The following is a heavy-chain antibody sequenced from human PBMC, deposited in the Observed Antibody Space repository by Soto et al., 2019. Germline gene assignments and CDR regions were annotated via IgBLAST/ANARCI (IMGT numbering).Heavy chain of an antibody. CDR2: ISYDGSNK. Sequence: QVQLVESGGGVVQPGRSLRLSCAASGFTFSSYGMHWVRQAPGKGLEWVAVISYDGSNKYYADSVKGRFTISRDNSKNTLYLQMNSLRAEDTAVYYCAKDRDSSSSDMVYYYYGMDVWGQGTTVTVSS. D-gene: IGHD6-6*01. CDR3: AKDRDSSSSDMVYYYYGMDV. CDR1: GFTFSSYG. J-gene: IGHJ6*02. V-gene: IGHV3-30*18.